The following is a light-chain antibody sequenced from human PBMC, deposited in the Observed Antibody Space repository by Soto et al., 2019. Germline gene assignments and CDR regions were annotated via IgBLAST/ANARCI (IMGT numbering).Light chain of an antibody. CDR1: ESVGSK. J-gene: IGKJ1*01. Sequence: EIVMTQSPATLSVSPGERATLSCRASESVGSKLAWYQQKPGQSPRLLISAASIRATGVPDRFSGSGSGTEFTLTISGLQSEDFAIYYCQQYNNWPPWTFGQGTTVEIQ. V-gene: IGKV3-15*01. CDR3: QQYNNWPPWT. CDR2: AAS.